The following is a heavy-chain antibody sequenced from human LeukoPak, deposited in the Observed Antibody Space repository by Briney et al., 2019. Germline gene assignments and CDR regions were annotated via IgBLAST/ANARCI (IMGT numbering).Heavy chain of an antibody. J-gene: IGHJ4*02. CDR1: GGSISSSSYY. V-gene: IGHV4-39*07. Sequence: PSETLSLTCTVSGGSISSSSYYWGWIRQPPGKGLEWIGSIYYSGSTYYNPSLKSRVTISVDTSKNQFSLKLSSVTAADTAVYYCARDISSSSPSFDYWGQGILVTVSS. CDR3: ARDISSSSPSFDY. D-gene: IGHD6-6*01. CDR2: IYYSGST.